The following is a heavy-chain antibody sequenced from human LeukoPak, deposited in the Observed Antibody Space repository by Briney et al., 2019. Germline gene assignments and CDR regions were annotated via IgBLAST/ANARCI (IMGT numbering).Heavy chain of an antibody. CDR3: ARSGVYSSGWYAG. CDR1: GGSISSSNW. CDR2: INYSGST. D-gene: IGHD6-19*01. Sequence: SGTLSLTCAVSGGSISSSNWWSWVRQPPGKGLEWIGYINYSGSTNYNPSLKSRVTMSVDTSKNQFSLKLSSVTAADTAVYYCARSGVYSSGWYAGWGQGTLVTVSS. J-gene: IGHJ4*02. V-gene: IGHV4-4*02.